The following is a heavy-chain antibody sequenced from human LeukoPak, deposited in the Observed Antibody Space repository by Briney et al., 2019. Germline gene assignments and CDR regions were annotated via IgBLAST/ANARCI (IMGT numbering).Heavy chain of an antibody. CDR1: TLTFSIYW. V-gene: IGHV3-74*01. CDR3: ATGSGTYYDS. D-gene: IGHD3-10*01. Sequence: PGGSLRLSCEASTLTFSIYWMHWVRQAPGKGLVWVSYINGDGSASNYADSVKGRLTISRDNAKNTLYLQMNSLRAEDTAVYYCATGSGTYYDSWGQGTLVTVSS. CDR2: INGDGSAS. J-gene: IGHJ4*02.